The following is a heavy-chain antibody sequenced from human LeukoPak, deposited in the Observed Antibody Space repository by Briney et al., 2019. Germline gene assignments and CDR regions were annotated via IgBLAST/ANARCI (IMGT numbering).Heavy chain of an antibody. J-gene: IGHJ3*02. D-gene: IGHD3-16*01. Sequence: SETLSLTCTVSGGSISTYYWNWIRQPPGKGLEWIGYIYSSGSTNYSPSLQSRVTISVDTSKNQFSLKLSSVTAADTAVYYCARDAVITFGGPRRAFDIWGRGTMVTVSS. CDR2: IYSSGST. V-gene: IGHV4-59*01. CDR3: ARDAVITFGGPRRAFDI. CDR1: GGSISTYY.